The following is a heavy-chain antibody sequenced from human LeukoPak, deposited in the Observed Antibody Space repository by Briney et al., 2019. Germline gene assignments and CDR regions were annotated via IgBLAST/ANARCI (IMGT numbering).Heavy chain of an antibody. CDR1: GFTFSSYA. CDR3: AKDLSVVPAAMDPFDAFDI. J-gene: IGHJ3*02. CDR2: ISGCGGST. V-gene: IGHV3-23*01. D-gene: IGHD2-2*01. Sequence: GGSLRLSCAASGFTFSSYAMSWVREAPGKGLEWVSAISGCGGSTYYADSVKGRFTIARDNSKNTLYLQMNSLRAEDTAVYYCAKDLSVVPAAMDPFDAFDIWGQGTKVTVSS.